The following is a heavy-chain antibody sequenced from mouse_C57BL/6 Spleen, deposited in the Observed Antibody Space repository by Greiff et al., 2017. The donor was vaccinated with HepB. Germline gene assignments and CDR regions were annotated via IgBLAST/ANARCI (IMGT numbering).Heavy chain of an antibody. D-gene: IGHD1-1*01. CDR2: IWTGGGT. CDR1: GFSLTSYA. J-gene: IGHJ4*01. CDR3: ARRGTTVVEDYAMDY. V-gene: IGHV2-9-1*01. Sequence: VQLQQSGPGLVAPSQSLSITCTVSGFSLTSYAISWVRQPPGKGLEWLGVIWTGGGTNYNSALKSRLSISKDNSKSQVFLKMNSLQTDDTARYYCARRGTTVVEDYAMDYWGQGTSVTVSS.